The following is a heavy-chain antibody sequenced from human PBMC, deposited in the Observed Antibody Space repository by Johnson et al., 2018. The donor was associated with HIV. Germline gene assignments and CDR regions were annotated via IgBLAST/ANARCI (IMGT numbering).Heavy chain of an antibody. V-gene: IGHV3-9*01. CDR1: GFTFDDYA. Sequence: EVQLVESGGGVVQPGRSLRLSCAASGFTFDDYAMHWVRQAPGKGLEWVSGISWNSGSIGYADSVKGRFTISRDNSKNTLYLQMNSLRADDTALYYCARGGRAKDAFDIWGQGTMVTVSS. J-gene: IGHJ3*02. D-gene: IGHD3-16*01. CDR2: ISWNSGSI. CDR3: ARGGRAKDAFDI.